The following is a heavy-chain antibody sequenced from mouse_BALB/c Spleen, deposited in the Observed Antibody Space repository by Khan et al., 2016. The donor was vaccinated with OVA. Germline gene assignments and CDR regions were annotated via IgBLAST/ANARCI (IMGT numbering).Heavy chain of an antibody. Sequence: VQLQQSGTVLARPGASVKMSCKASGYSFTSYWMHWVKLRPGQGLEWIGAIYPGNSDTSYNQKFKGKAKLTAVTSASPAYMELSSLTNEDSAVSDCSYVKYVGWFAYWGQGTLVTVSA. CDR1: GYSFTSYW. V-gene: IGHV1-5*01. J-gene: IGHJ3*01. CDR2: IYPGNSDT. CDR3: SYVKYVGWFAY. D-gene: IGHD2-10*02.